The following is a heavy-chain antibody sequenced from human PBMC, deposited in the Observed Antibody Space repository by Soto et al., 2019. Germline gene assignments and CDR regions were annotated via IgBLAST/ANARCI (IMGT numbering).Heavy chain of an antibody. CDR1: GYTFTSYY. J-gene: IGHJ4*02. V-gene: IGHV1-46*01. CDR2: INPSGGST. D-gene: IGHD4-4*01. CDR3: ARARPLHDSSNYGAIDY. Sequence: ASGKVACEASGYTFTSYYMHWVRQAPGQGLEWMGIINPSGGSTSYAQKFQGRVTMTRDTSTSTVYMELSSLRSEDTAVYYCARARPLHDSSNYGAIDYWGQGTLVTVSS.